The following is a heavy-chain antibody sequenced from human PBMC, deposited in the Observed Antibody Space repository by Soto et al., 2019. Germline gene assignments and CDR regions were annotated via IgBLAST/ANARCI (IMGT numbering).Heavy chain of an antibody. CDR2: ISYDGSNK. CDR1: GFTFSSYA. Sequence: QVQLVESGGGVVQPGRSLRLSCAASGFTFSSYAMHWVRQAPGKGLEWVAVISYDGSNKYYADSVKGRFTISRDNSKNPLYRQMNSLRAEDTAVYYCGGAGGGDYWGQGTLVTVSS. J-gene: IGHJ4*02. D-gene: IGHD3-10*01. CDR3: GGAGGGDY. V-gene: IGHV3-30-3*01.